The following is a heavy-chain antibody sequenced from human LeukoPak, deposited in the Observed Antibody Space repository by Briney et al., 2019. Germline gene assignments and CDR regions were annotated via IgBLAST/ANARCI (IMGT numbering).Heavy chain of an antibody. CDR3: AQIYTYGSSQFDY. CDR1: GFTFSNYE. Sequence: GGSLRLSCAASGFTFSNYEMNWVRQAPGKGLEWVSYISSSGSTIYYADSVKGRFTISRDNAKNSLYLQMNSLRAEDTAVYYCAQIYTYGSSQFDYWGQETLDTVSS. V-gene: IGHV3-48*03. CDR2: ISSSGSTI. D-gene: IGHD5-18*01. J-gene: IGHJ4*02.